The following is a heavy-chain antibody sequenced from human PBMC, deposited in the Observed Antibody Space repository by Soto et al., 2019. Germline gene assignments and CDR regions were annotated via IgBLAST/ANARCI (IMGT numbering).Heavy chain of an antibody. CDR3: ARQSVLLWFGESNVHFDY. CDR1: GFTFSSYE. J-gene: IGHJ4*02. CDR2: ISSSGSTI. Sequence: PGGSLRLSCAASGFTFSSYEMNWVRQAPGKWLEWVSYISSSGSTIYYADSVKGRFTISRDNAKNSLHLQMNSLRAEDTAVYYCARQSVLLWFGESNVHFDYWGQGXLVTVYS. V-gene: IGHV3-48*03. D-gene: IGHD3-10*01.